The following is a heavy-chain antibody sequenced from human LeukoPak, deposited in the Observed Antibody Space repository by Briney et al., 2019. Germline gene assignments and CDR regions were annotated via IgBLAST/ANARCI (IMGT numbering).Heavy chain of an antibody. CDR2: MNPGSGNA. CDR1: GYSFTSYD. CDR3: ARIIAGAYDFWSGIVWGQSGMDV. V-gene: IGHV1-8*01. J-gene: IGHJ6*02. D-gene: IGHD3-3*01. Sequence: GASVKVSCKASGYSFTSYDINWVRQATGQGLEWMGWMNPGSGNAGYAQKFQGRVTMTRNTSISTAYMELSSLRSEDTAVYYCARIIAGAYDFWSGIVWGQSGMDVWGQGTTVTVSS.